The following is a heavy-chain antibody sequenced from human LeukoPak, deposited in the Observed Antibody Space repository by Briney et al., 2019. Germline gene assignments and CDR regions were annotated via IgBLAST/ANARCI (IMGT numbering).Heavy chain of an antibody. CDR3: ARVNYYDSSGPGRVDY. V-gene: IGHV3-21*01. CDR1: GFTFSSYS. D-gene: IGHD3-22*01. CDR2: ISSSSSYI. J-gene: IGHJ4*02. Sequence: GGSLRLFCAASGFTFSSYSMNWVRQAPGKGLEWVSSISSSSSYIYYADSVKGRFTISRDNAKNSLYLQMNSLRAEDTAVYYCARVNYYDSSGPGRVDYWGQGTLVTVSS.